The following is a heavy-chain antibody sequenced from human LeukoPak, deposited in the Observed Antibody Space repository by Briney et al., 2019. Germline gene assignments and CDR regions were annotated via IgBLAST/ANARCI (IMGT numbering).Heavy chain of an antibody. CDR3: ARPKCSGGSCYWSFFY. Sequence: ASVKVSCKASGYTFTSYGISWVRQTPGQGLEWMGWISAYNGNTNYAQKLQGRVTMTTDTSTSTAYMELRSLRSDDTAVYYCARPKCSGGSCYWSFFYWGQGTLVTVSS. D-gene: IGHD2-15*01. CDR1: GYTFTSYG. CDR2: ISAYNGNT. V-gene: IGHV1-18*01. J-gene: IGHJ4*02.